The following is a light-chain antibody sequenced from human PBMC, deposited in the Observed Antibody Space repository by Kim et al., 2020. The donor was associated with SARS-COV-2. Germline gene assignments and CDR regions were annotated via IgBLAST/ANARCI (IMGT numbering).Light chain of an antibody. CDR3: QSYDSSLSGVV. CDR2: GNS. Sequence: RFTISGTGSSAKQVAGYVLRLNHQLPGPAPKPLIYGNSNPPSGVPDRFLGSKSGPSASLVITGLQAEDEADYYCQSYDSSLSGVVFGGGTQLTVL. J-gene: IGLJ2*01. V-gene: IGLV1-40*01. CDR1: SAKQVAGYV.